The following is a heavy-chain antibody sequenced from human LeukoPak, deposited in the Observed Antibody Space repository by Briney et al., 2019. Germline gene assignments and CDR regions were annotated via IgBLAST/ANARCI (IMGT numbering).Heavy chain of an antibody. CDR2: ISGSGGST. CDR3: AKDIVVVPAPVGYFDL. J-gene: IGHJ2*01. D-gene: IGHD2-2*01. Sequence: GGSLRLSCAASGFTFSSYAMSWVRQAPGKGLEWVSGISGSGGSTYYADSVKGRFTISRDNSKNTEYLQMNSLRAEDTAVYYCAKDIVVVPAPVGYFDLWGRGTLVTASS. V-gene: IGHV3-23*01. CDR1: GFTFSSYA.